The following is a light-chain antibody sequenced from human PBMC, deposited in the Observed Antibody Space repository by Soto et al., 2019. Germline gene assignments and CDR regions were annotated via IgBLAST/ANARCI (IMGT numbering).Light chain of an antibody. V-gene: IGLV7-46*01. J-gene: IGLJ2*01. CDR1: TGDVTSGHY. Sequence: QAVVTQEPSLTVSPGGTVTLTCGSSTGDVTSGHYPYWFQQKPGQAPRTLIYDTSNKHSWTPARFSGSLLGGKAALTLSGAQPEDDAIYYCLLAYSSSRPVFGGGTKLTVL. CDR3: LLAYSSSRPV. CDR2: DTS.